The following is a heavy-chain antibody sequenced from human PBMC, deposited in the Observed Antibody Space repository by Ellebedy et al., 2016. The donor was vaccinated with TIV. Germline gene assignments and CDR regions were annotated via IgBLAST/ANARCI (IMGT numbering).Heavy chain of an antibody. V-gene: IGHV3-9*01. J-gene: IGHJ3*01. CDR3: AKDQVAGDGRWVFDS. D-gene: IGHD5-24*01. CDR1: GFTFDDYA. CDR2: ISWNSGSI. Sequence: PGGSLRLSCAASGFTFDDYAMHWVRQAPGKGLEWVSGISWNSGSIGYADSVKGRFTISRDNAKNSLYLQMNSLRAEDTAIYYCAKDQVAGDGRWVFDSWGQGTVVTVSS.